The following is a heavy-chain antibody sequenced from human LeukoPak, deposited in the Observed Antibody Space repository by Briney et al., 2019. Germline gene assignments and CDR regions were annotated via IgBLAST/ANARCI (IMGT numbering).Heavy chain of an antibody. D-gene: IGHD3-22*01. J-gene: IGHJ3*02. CDR1: GFTFSSYG. Sequence: GGSLRLSCVGSGFTFSSYGMHWVRQAPGKGLEWVAVISYDGSNKYYADSVKGRFTISRDNSKNTLYLQMNSLRAEDTAVYYCAKPLTYDSSGLHLNAFDIWGQGTMVTVSS. CDR3: AKPLTYDSSGLHLNAFDI. CDR2: ISYDGSNK. V-gene: IGHV3-30*18.